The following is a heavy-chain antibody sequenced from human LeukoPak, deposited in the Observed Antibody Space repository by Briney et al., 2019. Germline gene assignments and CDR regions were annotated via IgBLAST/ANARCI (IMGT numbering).Heavy chain of an antibody. CDR3: ARGGKRWTRYDAFDI. CDR1: GFTVSSNY. Sequence: GGSLRLSCAASGFTVSSNYMSWVRQAPGKGLEWVSVIYSGGSTYYADSVKGRFTISRDNSKNTLYLQMNSLRAEDTAVYYCARGGKRWTRYDAFDIWGQGTMVTVSS. J-gene: IGHJ3*02. CDR2: IYSGGST. V-gene: IGHV3-53*01. D-gene: IGHD1-1*01.